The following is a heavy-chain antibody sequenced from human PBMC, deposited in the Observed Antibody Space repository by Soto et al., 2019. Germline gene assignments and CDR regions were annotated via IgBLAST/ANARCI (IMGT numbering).Heavy chain of an antibody. D-gene: IGHD5-18*01. CDR1: GFTFSSYS. CDR3: ARDDNVDTAMGHDAFDI. CDR2: ISSSSSTI. J-gene: IGHJ3*02. V-gene: IGHV3-48*02. Sequence: GGSLSLSCAASGFTFSSYSMNWVRQAPGKGLEWVSYISSSSSTIYYADSVKGRFTISRDNAKNSLYLQMNSLRDEDTAVYYCARDDNVDTAMGHDAFDIWGQGTMVTVSS.